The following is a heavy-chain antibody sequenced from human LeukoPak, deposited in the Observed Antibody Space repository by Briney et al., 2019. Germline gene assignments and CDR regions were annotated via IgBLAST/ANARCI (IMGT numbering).Heavy chain of an antibody. CDR2: IYTSGST. Sequence: PSETLSLTCTVSGGSISSYYWSWIRQPARKGLEWIGRIYTSGSTNYNPSLKSRVTMSVDTSKNQFSLKLSSVTAADTAVYYCARAGRYYDSSGYSPRYFDYWGEGTLVTVSS. V-gene: IGHV4-4*07. CDR1: GGSISSYY. CDR3: ARAGRYYDSSGYSPRYFDY. D-gene: IGHD3-22*01. J-gene: IGHJ4*02.